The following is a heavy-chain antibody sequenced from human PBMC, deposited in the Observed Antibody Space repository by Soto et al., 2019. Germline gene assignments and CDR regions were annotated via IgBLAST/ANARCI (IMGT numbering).Heavy chain of an antibody. V-gene: IGHV1-69*01. D-gene: IGHD3-22*01. CDR2: IIPIFGTT. J-gene: IGHJ6*02. CDR3: AGASISSGYYHTYYYCMDV. Sequence: QVQLVQSGAEVKKPGSSVKVSCKASGGTFSSYAISWVRQAPGQGLEWMGGIIPIFGTTNYAQKFRGRVTITADESTSPAYMELSSLRSEDTAVYYCAGASISSGYYHTYYYCMDVWGQGTTVTVSS. CDR1: GGTFSSYA.